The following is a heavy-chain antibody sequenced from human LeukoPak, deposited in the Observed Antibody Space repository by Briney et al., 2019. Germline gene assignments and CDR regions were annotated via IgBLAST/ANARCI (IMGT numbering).Heavy chain of an antibody. CDR1: GLTFSSYW. CDR2: IASDGSST. Sequence: GSLLLSCGASGLTFSSYWMNWVRQAPGKGLVWVSRIASDGSSTTYADSVKGPFSISRHNAKNTLYLQMNSLRVQDTAVYYCARDRPHANDYWGQGTLVTGSS. V-gene: IGHV3-74*01. CDR3: ARDRPHANDY. D-gene: IGHD2-8*01. J-gene: IGHJ4*02.